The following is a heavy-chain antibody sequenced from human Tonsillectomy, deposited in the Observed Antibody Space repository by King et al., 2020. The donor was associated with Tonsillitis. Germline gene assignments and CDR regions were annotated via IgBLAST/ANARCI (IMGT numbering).Heavy chain of an antibody. D-gene: IGHD3-22*01. CDR2: IKNDGGEK. V-gene: IGHV3-30*02. CDR3: VKEFERRGYFDF. CDR1: GFTFSTGA. Sequence: QLVQSGGGVVQPGESLRLSCAASGFTFSTGAMHWVRQAPGKGLEWVAFIKNDGGEKYYADSVKGRFTISRDNSKSTLFLQMNNLRAEETAVYYYVKEFERRGYFDFWGLGTLVTVSS. J-gene: IGHJ4*02.